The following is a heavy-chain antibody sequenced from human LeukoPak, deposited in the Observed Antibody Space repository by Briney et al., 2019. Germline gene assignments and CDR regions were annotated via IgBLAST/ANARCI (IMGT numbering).Heavy chain of an antibody. CDR1: GYTLTELS. J-gene: IGHJ4*02. CDR2: FDPEDGET. Sequence: ASVKVSCKVSGYTLTELSMHWVRRAPGKRLEWMGGFDPEDGETIYAQKFQGRVTMTEDTSTDTAYMELSSLRSEDTAVYYCATAGYYDSSGYPGYWGQGTLVTVSS. V-gene: IGHV1-24*01. CDR3: ATAGYYDSSGYPGY. D-gene: IGHD3-22*01.